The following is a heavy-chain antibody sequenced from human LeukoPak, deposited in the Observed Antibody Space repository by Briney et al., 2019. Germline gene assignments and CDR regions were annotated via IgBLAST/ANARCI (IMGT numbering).Heavy chain of an antibody. CDR1: GGSISSGDYY. J-gene: IGHJ4*02. V-gene: IGHV4-30-4*01. CDR3: ARGGSSWWGLYYFDY. Sequence: SETLSLTCTVSGGSISSGDYYWSWIRQPPGKGLEWIGYIYYSGSTYYNPSLKSRVTISVDTSKNQFSLKLSSVTAADTAVYYCARGGSSWWGLYYFDYWGQGTLVTVSS. CDR2: IYYSGST. D-gene: IGHD6-13*01.